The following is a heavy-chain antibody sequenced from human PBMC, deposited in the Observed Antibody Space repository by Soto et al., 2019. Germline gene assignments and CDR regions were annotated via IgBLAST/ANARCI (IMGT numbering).Heavy chain of an antibody. D-gene: IGHD4-17*01. CDR1: GYTFTGYY. J-gene: IGHJ5*02. Sequence: ASVKVSCKASGYTFTGYYMHWVRQAPGQGLEWMGWINPNSGGTNYAQKFQGRVTMTRDTSISTAYMELSRLRSDDTAVYYCARGAASYGDYSANWFDPWGQGTLVTVSS. V-gene: IGHV1-2*02. CDR2: INPNSGGT. CDR3: ARGAASYGDYSANWFDP.